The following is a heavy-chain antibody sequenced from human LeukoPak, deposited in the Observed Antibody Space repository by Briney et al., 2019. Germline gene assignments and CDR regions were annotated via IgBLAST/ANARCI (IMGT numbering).Heavy chain of an antibody. V-gene: IGHV1-2*02. D-gene: IGHD6-19*01. J-gene: IGHJ4*02. CDR2: INPNSGGT. Sequence: GASVKVSCKASGYIFTGYYMHWVRQAPGQGLEWMGWINPNSGGTNYAQKFQGRVTMTRDTSISTAYMEMRRLRSDDTAVYYCARLGYSSGSDYWGQGTLVTVSS. CDR1: GYIFTGYY. CDR3: ARLGYSSGSDY.